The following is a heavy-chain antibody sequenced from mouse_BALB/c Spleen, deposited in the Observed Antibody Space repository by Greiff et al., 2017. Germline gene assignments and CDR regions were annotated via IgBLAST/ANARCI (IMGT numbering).Heavy chain of an antibody. CDR1: GFTFTDYY. CDR3: ARDINRGYLFAY. Sequence: EVMLVESGGGLVQPGGSLRLSCATSGFTFTDYYMSWVRQPPGKALEWLGFIRNKANGYTTEYSASVKGRFTISSDNSQSILYLQMNTLRAEDSATYYCARDINRGYLFAYWGQGTLVTVSA. CDR2: IRNKANGYTT. J-gene: IGHJ3*01. D-gene: IGHD2-2*01. V-gene: IGHV7-3*02.